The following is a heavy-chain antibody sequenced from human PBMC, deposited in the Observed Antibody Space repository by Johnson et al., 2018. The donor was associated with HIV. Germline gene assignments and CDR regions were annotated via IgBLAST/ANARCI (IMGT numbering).Heavy chain of an antibody. D-gene: IGHD3-10*01. CDR1: GFTFSSYG. V-gene: IGHV3-33*06. CDR3: AKDQYGSSGRYAFDI. Sequence: QVQLVESGGGVVQPGRSLRLSCAASGFTFSSYGMHWVRKAPGKGLEWVAVIWFDGSNKYYADSVKGLFTISRDNSKNTLYLQMNSLRAEDTAVYYCAKDQYGSSGRYAFDIWGQGTMVTVSS. CDR2: IWFDGSNK. J-gene: IGHJ3*02.